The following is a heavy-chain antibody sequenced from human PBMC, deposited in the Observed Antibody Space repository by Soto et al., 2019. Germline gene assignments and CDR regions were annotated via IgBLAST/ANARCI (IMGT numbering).Heavy chain of an antibody. J-gene: IGHJ4*02. CDR2: IVVGSGKT. CDR3: AADTLQKAV. Sequence: SVKVSCKTSGFTFSTSAVQWVRQARGQRLEWIGWIVVGSGKTNYAQKIQDRVAITRDTSTGTSYLEMTGLTSADTAASYCAADTLQKAVWGQGTLVTVSS. CDR1: GFTFSTSA. V-gene: IGHV1-58*01. D-gene: IGHD3-10*01.